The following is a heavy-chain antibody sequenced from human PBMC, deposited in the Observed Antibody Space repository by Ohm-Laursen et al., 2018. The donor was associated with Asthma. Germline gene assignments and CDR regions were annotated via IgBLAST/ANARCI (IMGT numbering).Heavy chain of an antibody. D-gene: IGHD3-10*01. J-gene: IGHJ4*02. CDR3: VKDRGSGTYYVYY. CDR1: GLTFDFHG. CDR2: ITWNSGDT. V-gene: IGHV3-9*01. Sequence: SLRLSCAAPGLTFDFHGMHWVRQAPGKGLEWVAGITWNSGDTGYADSVKGRFTISRDKAKNFLYLQMNSLRLEDTALYYCVKDRGSGTYYVYYWGQGTQVTVSS.